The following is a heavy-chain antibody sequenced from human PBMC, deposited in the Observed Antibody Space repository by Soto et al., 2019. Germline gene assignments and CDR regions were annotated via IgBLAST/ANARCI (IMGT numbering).Heavy chain of an antibody. V-gene: IGHV4-39*01. CDR2: IYYSGST. J-gene: IGHJ4*02. CDR3: ARWSLQVVTAMGYFDY. CDR1: GDSISSSSYY. D-gene: IGHD2-21*02. Sequence: QLQLQESGPGLVKPSETLSLACSVSGDSISSSSYYWGWIRQPPGKGLEWIGSIYYSGSTYYNPSLKSRVTISVDTSKNQFSLKLSSVTAADTAVYYCARWSLQVVTAMGYFDYWGQGTLVTVSS.